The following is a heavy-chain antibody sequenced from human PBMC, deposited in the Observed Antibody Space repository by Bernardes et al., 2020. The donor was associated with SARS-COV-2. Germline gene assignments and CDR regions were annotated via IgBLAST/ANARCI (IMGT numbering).Heavy chain of an antibody. CDR3: AKISGTPGDY. Sequence: GGSLRLSCAASGFTFDDYAMHWVRQATGKGLEWVSGISWNSGSIGYADSVKGRFTISRDNAKNSLYLQMNSLRAEDTALYYCAKISGTPGDYWGQGTLVTVSS. CDR1: GFTFDDYA. V-gene: IGHV3-9*01. J-gene: IGHJ4*02. D-gene: IGHD1-26*01. CDR2: ISWNSGSI.